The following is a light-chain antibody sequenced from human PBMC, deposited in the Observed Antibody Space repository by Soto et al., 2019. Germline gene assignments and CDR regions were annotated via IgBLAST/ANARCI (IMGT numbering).Light chain of an antibody. Sequence: EIVVTQSPATLSVSPGERATLSCRASQTVNSNLAWYQQKPGQAPRLLIYGASTRATGIPARFSGSGSGTEFTLTISSLQSEDFAVYYCQQYNNWPYTFGQGTKLEIK. CDR2: GAS. J-gene: IGKJ2*01. CDR3: QQYNNWPYT. CDR1: QTVNSN. V-gene: IGKV3-15*01.